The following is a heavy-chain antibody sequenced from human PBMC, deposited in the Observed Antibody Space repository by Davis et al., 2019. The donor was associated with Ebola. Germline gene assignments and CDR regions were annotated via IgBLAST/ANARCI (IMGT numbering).Heavy chain of an antibody. V-gene: IGHV3-48*01. CDR3: ARDRSPYKWNDEGFDY. CDR1: GFTFSSYS. CDR2: ISSSSSTI. D-gene: IGHD1-20*01. J-gene: IGHJ4*02. Sequence: PGGSLRLSCAASGFTFSSYSMNWVRQAPGKGLEWVSYISSSSSTIYYADSVKGRFTISRDNAKNSLYLQMNSLRAEDTAVYYCARDRSPYKWNDEGFDYWGQGTLVTVSS.